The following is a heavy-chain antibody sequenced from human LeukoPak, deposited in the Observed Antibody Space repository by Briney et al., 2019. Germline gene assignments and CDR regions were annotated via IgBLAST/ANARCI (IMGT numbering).Heavy chain of an antibody. CDR3: ARHRTYYYGSGSSRGRWFDP. V-gene: IGHV4-61*02. D-gene: IGHD3-10*01. Sequence: SETLSLTCTVSGGSISSGSYYWSWIRQPAGKGLEWIGRIYTSGSTNYNPSLKSRVTISVDTSKNQFSLKLSSVTAADTAVYYCARHRTYYYGSGSSRGRWFDPWGQGTLVTVSS. J-gene: IGHJ5*02. CDR1: GGSISSGSYY. CDR2: IYTSGST.